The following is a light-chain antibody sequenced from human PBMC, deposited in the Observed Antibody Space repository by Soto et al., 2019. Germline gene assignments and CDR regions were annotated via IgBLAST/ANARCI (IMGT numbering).Light chain of an antibody. CDR2: GAY. Sequence: EIVMTQSPATLSVSPGESATLSCRASQRVGSYLAWYQQKPGQAHRLLIYGAYSRATGIQDRFSCSGSGTDFTLTIRRLEPEDFAVYDCKQYGSSPITFGQGTRLEIK. J-gene: IGKJ5*01. V-gene: IGKV3-20*01. CDR1: QRVGSY. CDR3: KQYGSSPIT.